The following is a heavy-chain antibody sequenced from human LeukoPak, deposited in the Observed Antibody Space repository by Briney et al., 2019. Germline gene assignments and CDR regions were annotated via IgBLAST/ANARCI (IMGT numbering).Heavy chain of an antibody. CDR1: GFTFSSYS. D-gene: IGHD2-15*01. J-gene: IGHJ6*02. Sequence: GGSLRLSCAASGFTFSSYSMNWVRQAPGKGLEWVSSISNSSSYIYYADSVKGRFTISRDNAKNSLYLQMNSLRAEDTAVYYCARDGGKGYYYGMDVWGQGTTVTVSS. V-gene: IGHV3-21*01. CDR2: ISNSSSYI. CDR3: ARDGGKGYYYGMDV.